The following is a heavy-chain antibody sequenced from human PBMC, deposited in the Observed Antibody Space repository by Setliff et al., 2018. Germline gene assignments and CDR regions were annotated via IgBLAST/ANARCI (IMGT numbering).Heavy chain of an antibody. CDR2: IKQDGSEK. D-gene: IGHD3-16*01. CDR1: GFTFSSYA. Sequence: GGSLRLSCAASGFTFSSYAMSWVRQAPGKGLEWVANIKQDGSEKYYVDSVEGRFTISRDNAKNSLYLQMNSLRAEDTAVYYCARDGGEYWGQGTLVTVSS. V-gene: IGHV3-7*01. CDR3: ARDGGEY. J-gene: IGHJ4*02.